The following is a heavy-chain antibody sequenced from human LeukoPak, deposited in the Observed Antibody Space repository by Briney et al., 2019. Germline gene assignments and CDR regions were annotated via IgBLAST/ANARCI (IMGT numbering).Heavy chain of an antibody. CDR3: ARGPRFYDFWSGYHPQSNWFDP. D-gene: IGHD3-3*01. Sequence: SETLSLTCTVSGGSISSSSYYWSWIRQPPGKGLEWIGEINHSGSTNYNPSLKSRVTISVDTSKNQFSLKLSSVTAADTAVYYCARGPRFYDFWSGYHPQSNWFDPWGQGTLVTVSS. J-gene: IGHJ5*02. V-gene: IGHV4-39*07. CDR1: GGSISSSSYY. CDR2: INHSGST.